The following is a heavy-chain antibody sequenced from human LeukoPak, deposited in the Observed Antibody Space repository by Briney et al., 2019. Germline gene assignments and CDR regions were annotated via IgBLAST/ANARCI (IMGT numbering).Heavy chain of an antibody. J-gene: IGHJ6*04. D-gene: IGHD6-13*01. CDR3: ARDLQAYSSSWYGGVSPTPPGSV. CDR1: GGTFSSYA. CDR2: IIPIFGTA. V-gene: IGHV1-69*13. Sequence: GASVKVSCKASGGTFSSYAISWVRQAPGQGLEWMGGIIPIFGTADYAQKFQGRVTITADESTSTAYMELRSLRSDDTAVYYCARDLQAYSSSWYGGVSPTPPGSVWGKGTTVTISS.